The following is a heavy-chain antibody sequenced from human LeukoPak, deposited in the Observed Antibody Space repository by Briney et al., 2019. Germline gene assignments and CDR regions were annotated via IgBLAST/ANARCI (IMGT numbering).Heavy chain of an antibody. CDR2: IYYSGST. J-gene: IGHJ4*02. CDR3: ARDQPREGFDY. V-gene: IGHV4-59*01. Sequence: SETLSPTCTVSGGSISSYYWSWIRQPPGKGLEWIGYIYYSGSTNYNPSLKSRVTISVDTSKNQFSLKLSSVTAADTAVYYCARDQPREGFDYWGQGTLVTVSS. CDR1: GGSISSYY.